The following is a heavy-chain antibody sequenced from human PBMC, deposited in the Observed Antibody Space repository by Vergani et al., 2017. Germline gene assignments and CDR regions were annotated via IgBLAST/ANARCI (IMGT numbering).Heavy chain of an antibody. CDR1: GYTFTGYY. J-gene: IGHJ4*02. D-gene: IGHD5-12*01. Sequence: QVQLVQSGAEVKKPGASVKVSCKASGYTFTGYYLHWVRQAPGQGLEWMGWINPNSGDTNYAQKFQGRVTMTRDTSISTTYMELSRLRSDDTAMYYCARDKVTAARGIVATMGYWGQGTLVTVSS. CDR3: ARDKVTAARGIVATMGY. CDR2: INPNSGDT. V-gene: IGHV1-2*02.